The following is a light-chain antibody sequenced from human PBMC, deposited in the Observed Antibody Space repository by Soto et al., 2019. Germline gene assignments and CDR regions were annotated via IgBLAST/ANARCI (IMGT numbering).Light chain of an antibody. CDR1: SSDVGAYNY. J-gene: IGLJ1*01. CDR3: TSYTSRSTYV. Sequence: QSSLTQPASVSGSPGQSVTISCSGTSSDVGAYNYVSWYQHHPGKVPKLMIYEISLRPSGVSHRFSGSKSGNTASLTISGLQAEDEADYYCTSYTSRSTYVSGTGTKVTVL. CDR2: EIS. V-gene: IGLV2-14*01.